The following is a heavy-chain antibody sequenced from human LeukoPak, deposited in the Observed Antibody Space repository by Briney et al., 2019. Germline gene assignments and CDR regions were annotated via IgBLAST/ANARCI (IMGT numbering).Heavy chain of an antibody. J-gene: IGHJ4*02. CDR3: ARVIGSYGDSAY. D-gene: IGHD4-17*01. Sequence: GGSLRLSCAASGFTFSSFSMNWVRQAPGKGLEWISYIASSSSSMYYADSVKGRFTISRDNAKNSLYLQMNSLTAEDTAVYYCARVIGSYGDSAYWGQGTPVTVSS. CDR1: GFTFSSFS. V-gene: IGHV3-48*04. CDR2: IASSSSSM.